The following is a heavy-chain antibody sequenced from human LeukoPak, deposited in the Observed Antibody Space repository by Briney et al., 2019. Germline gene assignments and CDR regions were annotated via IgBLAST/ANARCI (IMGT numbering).Heavy chain of an antibody. CDR1: GFTFTTYW. CDR3: ARCTTGKTFGSLREIKKSREIDY. V-gene: IGHV3-7*01. D-gene: IGHD1-1*01. CDR2: IKQDGSEK. J-gene: IGHJ4*02. Sequence: GGSLRLSCAASGFTFTTYWMGWVRQAPGKGLEWVAHIKQDGSEKYYVDSVKGRFTISRDNAKNSLSLQMNSLRGEDTAVYYCARCTTGKTFGSLREIKKSREIDYWGQGTLVTVSS.